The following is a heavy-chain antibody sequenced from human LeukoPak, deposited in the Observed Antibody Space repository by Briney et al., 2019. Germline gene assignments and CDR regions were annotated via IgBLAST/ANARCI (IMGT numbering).Heavy chain of an antibody. CDR3: AREAITMAPPGGSPFDY. V-gene: IGHV4-59*12. Sequence: SETPSLTCTVSGGSISTYFWSWIRQPPGKGLEWIGYIYYSGSTYYNPSLKSRVSVSVDTSKNQFSLKLSSVTAADTAVYYCAREAITMAPPGGSPFDYWGQGILVTVSS. J-gene: IGHJ4*02. CDR2: IYYSGST. CDR1: GGSISTYF. D-gene: IGHD3-10*01.